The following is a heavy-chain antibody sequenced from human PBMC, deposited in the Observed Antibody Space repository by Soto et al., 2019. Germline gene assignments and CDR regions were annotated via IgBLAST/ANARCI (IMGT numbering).Heavy chain of an antibody. CDR1: GGTFSSYA. J-gene: IGHJ3*02. V-gene: IGHV1-69*13. Sequence: ASVKVSCKASGGTFSSYAISWVRQAPGQGLEWMGGIIPIFGTANYAQKFQGRVTITADESTSTAYMELSSLRSEDTAVYYCARGKFVLLQRVNAFDIWGQGTMVTVSS. CDR3: ARGKFVLLQRVNAFDI. CDR2: IIPIFGTA. D-gene: IGHD3-22*01.